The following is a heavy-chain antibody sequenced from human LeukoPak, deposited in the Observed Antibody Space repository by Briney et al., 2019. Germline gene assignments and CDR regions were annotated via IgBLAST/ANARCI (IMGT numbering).Heavy chain of an antibody. V-gene: IGHV3-7*01. CDR2: IKQDGSEK. J-gene: IGHJ4*02. CDR1: GFTFSSYA. D-gene: IGHD3-10*01. Sequence: PGGSLRLSCAASGFTFSSYAMSWVRQAPGKGLEWVANIKQDGSEKYYVDSVKGRFTISRDNAKNSLYLQMNSLRAEDTAVYYCARAVMVRGVIGLDYWGQGTLVTVSS. CDR3: ARAVMVRGVIGLDY.